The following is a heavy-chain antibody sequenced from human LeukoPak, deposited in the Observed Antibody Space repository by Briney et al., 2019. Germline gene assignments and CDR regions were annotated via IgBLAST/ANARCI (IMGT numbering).Heavy chain of an antibody. CDR3: AKGPGYCSSCFRAEYFQH. CDR1: GFTFSNYG. D-gene: IGHD6-13*01. CDR2: IYFDGSNK. J-gene: IGHJ1*01. V-gene: IGHV3-33*06. Sequence: GGSLRLSCAASGFTFSNYGMHWVRQAPGKGLEWVAGIYFDGSNKFYADSVTGRFTISRDNSKNTLYLQMNSLRAEDTAVYYCAKGPGYCSSCFRAEYFQHWGQGTLVTVSS.